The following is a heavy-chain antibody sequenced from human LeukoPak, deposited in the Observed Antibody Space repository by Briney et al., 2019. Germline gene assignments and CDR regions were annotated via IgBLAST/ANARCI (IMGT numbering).Heavy chain of an antibody. D-gene: IGHD5-18*01. CDR3: AKGVGYSPDY. CDR1: GFTFSSYG. Sequence: PGGSLRLSCAASGFTFSSYGMHWVRQAPGKGLEWVAVISYDGSNKYYADSVKGRFTISRDNSKNTLYLQMNSLRAEDTAVYYCAKGVGYSPDYWGQGTLVTVSS. CDR2: ISYDGSNK. V-gene: IGHV3-30*18. J-gene: IGHJ4*02.